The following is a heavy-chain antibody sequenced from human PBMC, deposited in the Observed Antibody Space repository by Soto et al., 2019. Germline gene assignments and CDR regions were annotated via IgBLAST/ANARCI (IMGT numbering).Heavy chain of an antibody. CDR1: GGSISSSSYY. CDR2: IYYSGST. Sequence: QLQLQESGPGLVKPSETLSLTCTVSGGSISSSSYYWGWIRQPPGKGLEWIGSIYYSGSTYYNPSRKSRVTISVDTSKNQFSLKLSSVTAADTAVYYCARRMAAADDYWGQGTLVTVSS. D-gene: IGHD6-13*01. CDR3: ARRMAAADDY. J-gene: IGHJ4*02. V-gene: IGHV4-39*01.